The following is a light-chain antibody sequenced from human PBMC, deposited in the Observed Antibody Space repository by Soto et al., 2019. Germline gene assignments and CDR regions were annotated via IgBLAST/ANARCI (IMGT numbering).Light chain of an antibody. Sequence: QSVLTQPASVSGSPGQSITISCTGTSSDVGGYDFVSWYQHHPGKAPKLIIYDVNNRPSGLSTRFSGSKSGNTASLTISGLQNEDEADYFCCSYTSTHTRVFGTGTKVTVL. J-gene: IGLJ1*01. CDR3: CSYTSTHTRV. V-gene: IGLV2-14*01. CDR2: DVN. CDR1: SSDVGGYDF.